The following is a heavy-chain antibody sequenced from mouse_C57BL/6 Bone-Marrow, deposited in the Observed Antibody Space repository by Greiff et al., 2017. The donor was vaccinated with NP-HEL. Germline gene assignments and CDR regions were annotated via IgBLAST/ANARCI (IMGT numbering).Heavy chain of an antibody. Sequence: EVQGVESGGGLVQPKGSLKLSCAASGFSFNTYAMNWVRQAPGKGLEWVARIRSKSNNYSTYYADSVKDSFTISRDDSESMLYLQMNNLKTEETAMYYCVRQRFYYYCYAMDYWGQGTSVTVSS. V-gene: IGHV10-1*01. CDR2: IRSKSNNYST. CDR1: GFSFNTYA. J-gene: IGHJ4*01. CDR3: VRQRFYYYCYAMDY. D-gene: IGHD1-1*01.